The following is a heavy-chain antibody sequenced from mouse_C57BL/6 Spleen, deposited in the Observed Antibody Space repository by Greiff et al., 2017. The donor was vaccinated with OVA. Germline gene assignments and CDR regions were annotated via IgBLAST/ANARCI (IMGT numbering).Heavy chain of an antibody. CDR3: ARGGYDYYYFDY. Sequence: QVQLQQPGAELVMPGASVKLSCKASGYTFTSYWMHWVKQRPGQGLEWIGEIDPSDSYTNYNQKFKGKSTLTVDKSSSTAYMQLSSLTSEDSAVYYCARGGYDYYYFDYWGQGTTLTVSS. CDR1: GYTFTSYW. J-gene: IGHJ2*01. V-gene: IGHV1-69*01. D-gene: IGHD2-4*01. CDR2: IDPSDSYT.